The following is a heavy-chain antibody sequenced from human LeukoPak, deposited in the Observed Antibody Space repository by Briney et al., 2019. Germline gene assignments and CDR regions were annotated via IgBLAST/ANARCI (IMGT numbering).Heavy chain of an antibody. CDR3: ARGRILWFGELFNDAFDI. CDR2: IYSGGST. J-gene: IGHJ3*02. CDR1: GFTVSSNY. D-gene: IGHD3-10*01. V-gene: IGHV3-53*04. Sequence: GGSLRLSCAASGFTVSSNYMSWVRQAPGKGREGVSVIYSGGSTYYADSVKGRFTISRHNSKNTLYLQMNSLRAEDTAVYYCARGRILWFGELFNDAFDIWGQGTMVTVSS.